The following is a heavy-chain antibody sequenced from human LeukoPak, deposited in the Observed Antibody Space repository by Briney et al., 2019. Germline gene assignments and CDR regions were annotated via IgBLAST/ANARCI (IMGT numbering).Heavy chain of an antibody. CDR3: ARAPASYYYDSSGYLRHYYYYGMDV. Sequence: SETLSLTCTVSGGSISSYYRSWIRQPPGKGLECIGYIYFSGSTNNNPTLNSRVTISVDTSKYQFSLELSSVTAADTAVYYCARAPASYYYDSSGYLRHYYYYGMDVWGQGTTVTVSS. CDR1: GGSISSYY. V-gene: IGHV4-59*08. CDR2: IYFSGST. D-gene: IGHD3-22*01. J-gene: IGHJ6*02.